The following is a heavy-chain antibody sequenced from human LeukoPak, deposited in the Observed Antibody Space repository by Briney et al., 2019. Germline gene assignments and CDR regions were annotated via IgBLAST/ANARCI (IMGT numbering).Heavy chain of an antibody. D-gene: IGHD3-16*01. Sequence: SVKVSCKASGYTFTYRYLHWVRQAPGQALEWMGWITPFNGNTNYAQKFQDRVTITRDRSMSTAYMELSSLRSDDTAMYYCARDEHRLGSYRDYWGQGTPVTVSS. J-gene: IGHJ4*02. CDR1: GYTFTYRY. CDR3: ARDEHRLGSYRDY. V-gene: IGHV1-45*02. CDR2: ITPFNGNT.